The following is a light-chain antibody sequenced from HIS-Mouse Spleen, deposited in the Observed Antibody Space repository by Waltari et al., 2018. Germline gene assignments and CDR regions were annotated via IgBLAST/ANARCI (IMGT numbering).Light chain of an antibody. CDR1: SSDVGGYNL. Sequence: QSALTQPASVSGSPGQSITIPCPGTSSDVGGYNLVSWYQQHPGKAPKLMIYDVSNRPSGVSNRFSGSKSGNTASLTISGLQAEDEADYYCSSYTSSSTRVFGGGTKLTVL. CDR2: DVS. J-gene: IGLJ3*02. V-gene: IGLV2-14*03. CDR3: SSYTSSSTRV.